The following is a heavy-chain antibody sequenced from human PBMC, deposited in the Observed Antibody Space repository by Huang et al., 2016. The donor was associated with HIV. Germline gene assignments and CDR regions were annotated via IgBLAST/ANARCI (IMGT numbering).Heavy chain of an antibody. J-gene: IGHJ6*03. D-gene: IGHD3-10*01. V-gene: IGHV4-39*01. CDR2: IDYKGST. Sequence: QLLLQESGPGLVKPSEALALTCAVSGGSIRSSDYHWGWIRQPPGKGLEWIGSIDYKGSTHYSPSRKSRVTIAVDTSKNLFFLNLTSMTAADTAVYYCARHREGPVAYYSGWGSHLNYMDVWGRGRTVVVSS. CDR1: GGSIRSSDYH. CDR3: ARHREGPVAYYSGWGSHLNYMDV.